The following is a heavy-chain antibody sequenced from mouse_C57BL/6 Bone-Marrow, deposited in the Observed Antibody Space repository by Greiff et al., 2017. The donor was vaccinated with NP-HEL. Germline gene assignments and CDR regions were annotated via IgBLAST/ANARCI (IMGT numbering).Heavy chain of an antibody. D-gene: IGHD2-4*01. CDR1: GYTFTSYW. CDR2: IDPSDSYT. CDR3: ASGRLPFAY. V-gene: IGHV1-69*01. J-gene: IGHJ3*01. Sequence: QVQLQQPGAELVMPGASVKLSCKASGYTFTSYWMHWVKQRPGQGLEWIGEIDPSDSYTNYNPKFKGKSTLTVDKSSSTAYMQLSSLTSEDSAVYYCASGRLPFAYWGQGTLVTVSA.